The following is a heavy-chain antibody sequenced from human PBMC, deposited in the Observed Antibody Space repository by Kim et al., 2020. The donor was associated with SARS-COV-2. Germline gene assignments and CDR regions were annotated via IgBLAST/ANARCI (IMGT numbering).Heavy chain of an antibody. J-gene: IGHJ3*02. CDR1: GFTFSGSP. CDR3: TRVNPIAGGWYDAFDI. CDR2: IRSKANSYAT. V-gene: IGHV3-73*01. D-gene: IGHD6-19*01. Sequence: GSLRLSCAASGFTFSGSPMHWVRQASGKGLEWVGRIRSKANSYATAYAASVKGRFTISRDDSKNTAYLQMNSLRTEDTAVYYCTRVNPIAGGWYDAFDIWGQGTMVTVSS.